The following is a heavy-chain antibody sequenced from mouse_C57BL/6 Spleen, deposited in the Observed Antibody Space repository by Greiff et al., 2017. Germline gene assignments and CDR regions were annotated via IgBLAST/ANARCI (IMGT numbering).Heavy chain of an antibody. D-gene: IGHD3-3*01. CDR3: ARWGPGYLDY. CDR2: LYPGSGNT. V-gene: IGHV1-76*01. Sequence: QVQLKQSGAELVRPGASVKLSCKASGYTFTDYYINWVKQRPGQGLEWIARLYPGSGNTYYNAKVKGQATLTAEKASSTAYMQLSSLTSEDAAVYFCARWGPGYLDYWGQGTTLTVSS. J-gene: IGHJ2*01. CDR1: GYTFTDYY.